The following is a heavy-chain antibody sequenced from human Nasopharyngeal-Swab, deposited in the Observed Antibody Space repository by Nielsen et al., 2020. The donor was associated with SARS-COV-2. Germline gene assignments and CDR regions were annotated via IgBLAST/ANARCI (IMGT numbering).Heavy chain of an antibody. Sequence: ASVKVSCKASGYTFTSYAMHWVRQAPRQRLEWMGWINAGNGNTKYSQKFQGRVTITRDTSASTAYMELSSLRSEDTAVYYCARGGITMIVGDYYYGMDVWGQGTTVTVSS. CDR3: ARGGITMIVGDYYYGMDV. J-gene: IGHJ6*02. CDR1: GYTFTSYA. CDR2: INAGNGNT. V-gene: IGHV1-3*01. D-gene: IGHD3-22*01.